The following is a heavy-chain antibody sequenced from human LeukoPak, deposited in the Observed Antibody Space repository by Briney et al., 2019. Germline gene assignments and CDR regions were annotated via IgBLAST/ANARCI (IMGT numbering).Heavy chain of an antibody. CDR2: ISWNSGSI. Sequence: GGSLRLSCAASGFTFDDYAMHWVRHAPGKGLEWVSGISWNSGSIGYADSVKGRFTISRDNAKNSLYLQMNSLRAEDTALYYCAKGYTAGYFDYWGQGTLVTVSS. CDR1: GFTFDDYA. V-gene: IGHV3-9*01. D-gene: IGHD3-9*01. CDR3: AKGYTAGYFDY. J-gene: IGHJ4*02.